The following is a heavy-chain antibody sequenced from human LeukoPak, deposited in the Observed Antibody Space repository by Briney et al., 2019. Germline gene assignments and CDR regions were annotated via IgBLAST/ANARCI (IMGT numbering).Heavy chain of an antibody. V-gene: IGHV1-69*04. Sequence: ASVKVSCKASGGTFSSYAISWVRQAPGQGLEWMGRIIPILGIANYAQKFQGRVTITADKSTSTAYMELSSLRSEDTAVHYCARDPHQGIAARPDVGDYWGQGTLVTVSS. J-gene: IGHJ4*02. CDR1: GGTFSSYA. D-gene: IGHD6-6*01. CDR3: ARDPHQGIAARPDVGDY. CDR2: IIPILGIA.